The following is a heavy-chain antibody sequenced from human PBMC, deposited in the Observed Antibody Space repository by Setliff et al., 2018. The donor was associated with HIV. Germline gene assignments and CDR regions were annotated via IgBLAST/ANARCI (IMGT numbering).Heavy chain of an antibody. J-gene: IGHJ6*04. CDR2: ISYDGTYK. Sequence: GGSLRLSCAASGFTFSDSGMHWVRQTPGKGLEWVALISYDGTYKYYADSVKGRFTISRDNSKNTLYLQVNSLTPEDTAVYYCARGRDASRQRMDVWGKGTTVTVSS. CDR1: GFTFSDSG. CDR3: ARGRDASRQRMDV. V-gene: IGHV3-30*19. D-gene: IGHD1-1*01.